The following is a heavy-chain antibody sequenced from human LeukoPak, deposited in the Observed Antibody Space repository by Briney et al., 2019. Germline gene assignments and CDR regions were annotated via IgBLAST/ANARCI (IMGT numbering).Heavy chain of an antibody. V-gene: IGHV4-34*01. CDR2: INNRGST. Sequence: SETLSLTCAVYGGSFSGYYWGWIRQPPGKGLEWIGEINNRGSTNYNPSLKSRVTISVDTSKNQFSLKQSSVTDAVYYCARRSRTAAGRGGFDYWGQGTLVTVSS. D-gene: IGHD6-13*01. CDR3: ARRSRTAAGRGGFDY. J-gene: IGHJ4*02. CDR1: GGSFSGYY.